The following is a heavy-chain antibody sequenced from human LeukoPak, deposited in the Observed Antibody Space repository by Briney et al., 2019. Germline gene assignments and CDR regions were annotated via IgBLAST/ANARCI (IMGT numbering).Heavy chain of an antibody. CDR3: ARGHYDSSGYYSNAFDI. Sequence: PGGSLTLSCAASGFTVINNLMTWVRQSPGRGLEWLSSIYSGGATYYADSVKGRFTISRDNSKNTLYLQMNSLRAEDTAVYYCARGHYDSSGYYSNAFDIWGQGTMVTVSS. CDR2: IYSGGAT. J-gene: IGHJ3*02. V-gene: IGHV3-53*01. CDR1: GFTVINNL. D-gene: IGHD3-22*01.